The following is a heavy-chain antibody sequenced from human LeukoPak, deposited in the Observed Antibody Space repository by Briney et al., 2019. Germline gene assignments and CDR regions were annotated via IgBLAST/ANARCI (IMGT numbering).Heavy chain of an antibody. CDR3: ALPGGSYPPGGGDFDY. CDR2: IYWNDDT. CDR1: GFSLSTSGVG. D-gene: IGHD1-26*01. Sequence: SGPTLVNPTQTLTLTCTFSGFSLSTSGVGVGWIRQPPGKALEWLALIYWNDDTRYSPSLKSRLTITKDTSKNQVVLTMTNMDPVDTATCYCALPGGSYPPGGGDFDYWGQGTLVTVSS. J-gene: IGHJ4*02. V-gene: IGHV2-5*01.